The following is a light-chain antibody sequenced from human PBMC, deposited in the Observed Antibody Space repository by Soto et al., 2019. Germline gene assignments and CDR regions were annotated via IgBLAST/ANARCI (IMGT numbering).Light chain of an antibody. J-gene: IGKJ4*01. CDR2: GAS. V-gene: IGKV3-20*01. CDR1: QSVSSSY. Sequence: EIVLTQSPGTLSLSPGERATLSCRASQSVSSSYLAWYQQKPGQAPRLLIYGASSRATGIPDRFSGSGSGTDFSLTISRLEPEDIAVYYCQQYGGSPLTFGGRTKVEIK. CDR3: QQYGGSPLT.